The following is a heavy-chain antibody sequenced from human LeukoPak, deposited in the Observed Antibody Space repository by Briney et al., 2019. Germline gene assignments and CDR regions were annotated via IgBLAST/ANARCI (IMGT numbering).Heavy chain of an antibody. D-gene: IGHD3-9*01. J-gene: IGHJ3*02. Sequence: SETLSLTCSVPGGSISNSSSYWGWIRQPPGKGLEWIGNIYYSGSTYYKPSLKSRVTISVDTSKNQFSLKLSSVTAADTAVYYCARLTGYRIESAFDIWGQGTMVTVSS. V-gene: IGHV4-39*07. CDR1: GGSISNSSSY. CDR2: IYYSGST. CDR3: ARLTGYRIESAFDI.